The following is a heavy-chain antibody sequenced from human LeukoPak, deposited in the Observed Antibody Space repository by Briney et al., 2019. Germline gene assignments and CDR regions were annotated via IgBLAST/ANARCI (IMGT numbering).Heavy chain of an antibody. CDR2: IIPILGIA. Sequence: SVKVFCKASGGTFSSYTISWVRQAPGQGLEWMGRIIPILGIANYAQKFQGRVTITADKSTSTAYMELSSLRSEDTAVYYCAKTETKNYYYYYMDVWGKGTTVTVSS. CDR1: GGTFSSYT. J-gene: IGHJ6*03. V-gene: IGHV1-69*02. CDR3: AKTETKNYYYYYMDV.